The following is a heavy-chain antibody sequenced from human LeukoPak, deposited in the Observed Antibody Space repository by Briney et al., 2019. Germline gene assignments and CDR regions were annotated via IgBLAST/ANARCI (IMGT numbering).Heavy chain of an antibody. CDR2: INPKSGGT. Sequence: ASVKVSCKASGYTFTGYYMHWVRQAPGQGLEWMGWINPKSGGTNYAQKYQGRVTTTRDTSISTAYMELSRLRSDDTAVDYCARELLDSSGYPGAFDIWGQGTMVTVSS. CDR1: GYTFTGYY. D-gene: IGHD3-22*01. V-gene: IGHV1-2*02. J-gene: IGHJ3*02. CDR3: ARELLDSSGYPGAFDI.